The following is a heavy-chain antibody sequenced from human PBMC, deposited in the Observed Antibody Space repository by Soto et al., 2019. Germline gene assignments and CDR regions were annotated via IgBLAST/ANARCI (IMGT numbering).Heavy chain of an antibody. J-gene: IGHJ6*02. CDR2: IIPILGIP. CDR1: GGTFSSYT. V-gene: IGHV1-69*04. D-gene: IGHD6-13*01. Sequence: SVKVSCKASGGTFSSYTISWVRQAPGQRLEWMGRIIPILGIPNYAQKFQGRVTITADKSTSTAYMELSSLRSEDTAVYYCARDFVVIAAAGTFYYYGMDVWGQGTTVTVSS. CDR3: ARDFVVIAAAGTFYYYGMDV.